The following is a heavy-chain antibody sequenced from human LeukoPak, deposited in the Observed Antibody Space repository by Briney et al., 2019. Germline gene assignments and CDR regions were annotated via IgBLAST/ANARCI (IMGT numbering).Heavy chain of an antibody. CDR1: GGSISSFY. V-gene: IGHV4-59*08. CDR3: ARIKGYCSSTSCYSGGYYYGMDV. J-gene: IGHJ6*02. Sequence: SETLSLTCTVSGGSISSFYWSWIRQPPGKGLEWIGYIYYSGSTYDNPSLRSRVTISGDTSKNQFSLKLSSVTAADTAVYYCARIKGYCSSTSCYSGGYYYGMDVWGQGTTVTVSS. CDR2: IYYSGST. D-gene: IGHD2-2*01.